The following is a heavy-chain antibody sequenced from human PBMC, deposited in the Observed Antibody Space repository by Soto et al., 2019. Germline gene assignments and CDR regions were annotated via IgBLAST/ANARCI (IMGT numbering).Heavy chain of an antibody. CDR3: HGYGY. V-gene: IGHV3-53*01. Sequence: EVQLVESGGGLIQPGGSLRLSCVVSGFTVSSTNYMSWFRQAPGKGLECVSVIYSGGTTFYEASVKGRFTISRDSSKNTRNLQMNSLRAEDRAMYYCHGYGYWGQGTLVTVSS. CDR1: GFTVSSTNY. D-gene: IGHD5-12*01. J-gene: IGHJ4*02. CDR2: IYSGGTT.